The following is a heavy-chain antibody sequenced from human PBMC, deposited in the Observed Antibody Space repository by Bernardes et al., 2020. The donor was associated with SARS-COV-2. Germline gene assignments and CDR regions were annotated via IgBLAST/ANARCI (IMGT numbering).Heavy chain of an antibody. J-gene: IGHJ4*02. CDR2: VYYSGST. CDR3: ARGGGGSASSFDY. D-gene: IGHD6-6*01. Sequence: SETLSPTCTVSGGSISSYSWSWIRQSPGKGLEWIGYVYYSGSTKYNVSLKSRVFLSVDTSKNQFSLKLSSVTAADTAVYYGARGGGGSASSFDYWGQGTLVTVSS. CDR1: GGSISSYS. V-gene: IGHV4-59*01.